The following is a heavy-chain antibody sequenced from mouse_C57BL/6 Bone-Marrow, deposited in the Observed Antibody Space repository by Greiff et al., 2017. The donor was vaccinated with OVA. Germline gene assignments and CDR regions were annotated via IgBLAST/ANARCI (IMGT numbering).Heavy chain of an antibody. CDR3: ARDGSSLGCAY. CDR2: IYPGDGDT. V-gene: IGHV1-82*01. J-gene: IGHJ3*01. CDR1: GYAFSSSW. Sequence: QVQLQQSGPELVKPGASVKISCKASGYAFSSSWMNWVKQRPGKGLEWIGRIYPGDGDTNYNGKFKGKATLTADKSSSTAYMQLSSLTSEDSAVYFCARDGSSLGCAYWGQGTLVTVSA. D-gene: IGHD1-1*01.